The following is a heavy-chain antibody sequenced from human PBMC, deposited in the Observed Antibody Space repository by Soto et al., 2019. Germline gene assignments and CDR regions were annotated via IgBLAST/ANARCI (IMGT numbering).Heavy chain of an antibody. V-gene: IGHV1-2*02. CDR3: AKDGQYGDYGYYFDY. CDR2: INPNSGDT. Sequence: QVQLVQSGAEVKRPGASVKVSCKASGYSFTAYYMHWVRQAPGQGLEWMGWINPNSGDTKYAQRFQGTLTMTRDTSISTVYMEVSSLKSDDTAVYYCAKDGQYGDYGYYFDYWGQGTLVTVSS. CDR1: GYSFTAYY. J-gene: IGHJ4*02. D-gene: IGHD4-17*01.